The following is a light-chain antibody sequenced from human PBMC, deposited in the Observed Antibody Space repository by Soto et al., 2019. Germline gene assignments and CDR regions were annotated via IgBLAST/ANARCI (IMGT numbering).Light chain of an antibody. CDR2: EVS. CDR1: RSDVGGYNY. V-gene: IGLV2-14*01. CDR3: TSFTNTNTWV. Sequence: QSVLTQPASVSGSPGQSVTISCTGTRSDVGGYNYVSWFQQYPGKAPKLIIYEVSRRPSGFFNRFSGSKSGNTASLTISGLQAEDEADYYCTSFTNTNTWVFGGGTKLTVL. J-gene: IGLJ3*02.